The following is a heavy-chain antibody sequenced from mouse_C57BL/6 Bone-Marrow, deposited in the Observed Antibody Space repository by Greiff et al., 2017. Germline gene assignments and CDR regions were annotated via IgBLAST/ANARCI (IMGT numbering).Heavy chain of an antibody. J-gene: IGHJ2*01. D-gene: IGHD2-4*01. Sequence: VQLQQSGAELVRPGTSVQVSCKASGYAFTNYLIEWVKQRPGQGLEWIGVINPGSGGTNYNEKFKGKATLTADKSSSTSYMQLSSLTSEDSAVYFCARRGRLPGDYWGQGTTLTDSS. CDR3: ARRGRLPGDY. V-gene: IGHV1-54*01. CDR1: GYAFTNYL. CDR2: INPGSGGT.